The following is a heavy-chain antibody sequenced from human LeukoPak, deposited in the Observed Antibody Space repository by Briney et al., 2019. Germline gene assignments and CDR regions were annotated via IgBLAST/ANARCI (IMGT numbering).Heavy chain of an antibody. CDR3: ARDTATGYSSGWYYGGIGDY. V-gene: IGHV3-11*01. D-gene: IGHD6-19*01. Sequence: PGGSLRLSCAASGFTFSDYYMSWIRQAPGKGLEWVSYISSSGSTIYYADSVKGRFTISRDNAKSSLYLQMNSLRAEDTAVYYCARDTATGYSSGWYYGGIGDYWGQGTLVTVSS. J-gene: IGHJ4*02. CDR1: GFTFSDYY. CDR2: ISSSGSTI.